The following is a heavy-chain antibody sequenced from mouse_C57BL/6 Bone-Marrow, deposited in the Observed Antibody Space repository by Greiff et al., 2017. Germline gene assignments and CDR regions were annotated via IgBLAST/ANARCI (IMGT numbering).Heavy chain of an antibody. CDR3: ALPWYFDV. J-gene: IGHJ1*03. V-gene: IGHV1-26*01. Sequence: EVQLQQSGPELVKPGASVKISCKASGYTFTDYYMNWVKQSHGKSLEWIGDINPNNGGTSYNQKFKGKATLTVDKSSGTAYMELRSLTSEDSAVYYCALPWYFDVWGTGTTVTVSS. CDR1: GYTFTDYY. CDR2: INPNNGGT.